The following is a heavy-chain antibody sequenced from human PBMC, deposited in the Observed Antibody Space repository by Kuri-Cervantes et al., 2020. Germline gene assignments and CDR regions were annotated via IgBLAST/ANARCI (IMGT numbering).Heavy chain of an antibody. Sequence: GGSLRLSCAASGFTFSSYWMSWVRQAPGKGLEWVANIKQDGSEKYYVDSVKGQFTISSDNAKNSLYLQRNSLRDEDTAVYYCARAVHQLLIDYWGQGTLVTVSS. J-gene: IGHJ4*02. CDR1: GFTFSSYW. CDR3: ARAVHQLLIDY. CDR2: IKQDGSEK. V-gene: IGHV3-7*01. D-gene: IGHD2-2*01.